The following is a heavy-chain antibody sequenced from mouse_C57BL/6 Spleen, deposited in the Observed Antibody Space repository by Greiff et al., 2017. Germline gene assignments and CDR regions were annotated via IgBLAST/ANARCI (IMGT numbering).Heavy chain of an antibody. V-gene: IGHV1-69*01. CDR1: GYTFTSYW. CDR3: ARTDYLVPYYFDY. Sequence: VQLQQPGAELVMPGASVKLSCKASGYTFTSYWMHWVKQRPGQGLEWIGEIDPSDSYTNYNQKFKGKSTLTVDKSSSTAYMQLSSLTSEDSAVYYCARTDYLVPYYFDYWGQGTTLTGSS. J-gene: IGHJ2*01. CDR2: IDPSDSYT. D-gene: IGHD1-1*01.